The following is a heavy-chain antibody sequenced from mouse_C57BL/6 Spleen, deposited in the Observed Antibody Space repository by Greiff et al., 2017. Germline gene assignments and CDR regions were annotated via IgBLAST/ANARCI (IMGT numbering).Heavy chain of an antibody. CDR3: AINEAREDYYAMDY. J-gene: IGHJ4*01. D-gene: IGHD3-1*01. CDR1: GYTFTSYW. CDR2: IHPSDSDT. Sequence: QVQLQQPGAELVKPGASVKVSCKASGYTFTSYWMHWVKQRPGQGLEWIGRIHPSDSDTNYNQKFKGKATLTVDKSSSTAYMQLSSLTSEDSAVYYGAINEAREDYYAMDYWGQGTSVTVSS. V-gene: IGHV1-74*01.